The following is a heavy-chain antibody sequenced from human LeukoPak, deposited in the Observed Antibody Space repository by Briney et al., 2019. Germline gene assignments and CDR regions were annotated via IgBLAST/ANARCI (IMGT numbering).Heavy chain of an antibody. V-gene: IGHV4-59*01. J-gene: IGHJ4*02. CDR3: AREGDHGDYFDY. Sequence: SETLSLTCTVSGGSISSYYWSWIRQPPGKGLEWIGYIYYGGSTNYNPSLKSRVTISVDTSKNQFSLKLSSVTAADTAVYYCAREGDHGDYFDYWGQGTLVTVSS. D-gene: IGHD4-17*01. CDR2: IYYGGST. CDR1: GGSISSYY.